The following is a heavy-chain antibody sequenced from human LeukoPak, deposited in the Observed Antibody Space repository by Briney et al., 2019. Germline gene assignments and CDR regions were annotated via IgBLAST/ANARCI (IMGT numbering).Heavy chain of an antibody. CDR3: ARGGVVTQPGYFQH. V-gene: IGHV4-4*07. D-gene: IGHD3-3*01. CDR1: GVSISSYY. Sequence: PSETLSLTRTVSGVSISSYYWNWIRQPAGRGLEWIGRIYTSGSTNFNPSLKSRVTMSVDTSKNQFSLKLSSVAAADTAAYYCARGGVVTQPGYFQHWGQGTLVTVSS. CDR2: IYTSGST. J-gene: IGHJ1*01.